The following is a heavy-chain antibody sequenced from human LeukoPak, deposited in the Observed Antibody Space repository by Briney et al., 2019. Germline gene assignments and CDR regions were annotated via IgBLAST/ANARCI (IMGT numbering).Heavy chain of an antibody. V-gene: IGHV1-69*05. Sequence: ASVKVSCKASGGTFSSYAISWVRQAPGQGLEWMGGIIPIFGTANYAQKFQGRVTITTDESTSTAYMELSSLRSEDTAVYYCARTSRITMVRGVRSFDYWGQGTLVTVSS. CDR2: IIPIFGTA. J-gene: IGHJ4*02. D-gene: IGHD3-10*01. CDR3: ARTSRITMVRGVRSFDY. CDR1: GGTFSSYA.